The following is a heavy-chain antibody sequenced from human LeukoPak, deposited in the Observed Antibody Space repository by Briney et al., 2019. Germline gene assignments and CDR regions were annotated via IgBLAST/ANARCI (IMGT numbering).Heavy chain of an antibody. CDR2: MNPNSGNT. CDR1: GYTFTSYD. V-gene: IGHV1-8*01. D-gene: IGHD3-10*01. J-gene: IGHJ4*02. CDR3: ARGEPVRPVRGSQGGY. Sequence: EASVKVSCKASGYTFTSYDINWVRQATGQGLEWMGWMNPNSGNTGYAQKFQGRVTMTRNTSISTAYMELSSLRSEDTAVYYCARGEPVRPVRGSQGGYWGQGTLVTVSS.